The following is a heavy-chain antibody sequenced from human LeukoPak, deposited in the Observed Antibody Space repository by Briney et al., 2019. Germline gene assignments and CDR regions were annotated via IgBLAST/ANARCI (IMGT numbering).Heavy chain of an antibody. D-gene: IGHD1-26*01. CDR3: ARDPGSYNYYYYGMDV. V-gene: IGHV3-7*03. CDR1: GFTFSSYW. J-gene: IGHJ6*02. Sequence: GGSLRLSCAASGFTFSSYWMSWVRQAPGKGLERVANIKQDGSEKYYVDSVKGRFTISRDNAKNSLYLQMNSLRAEDTAVYYCARDPGSYNYYYYGMDVWGQGTTVTVSS. CDR2: IKQDGSEK.